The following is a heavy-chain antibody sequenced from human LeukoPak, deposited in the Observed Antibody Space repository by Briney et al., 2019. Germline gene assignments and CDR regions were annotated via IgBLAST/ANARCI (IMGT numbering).Heavy chain of an antibody. CDR3: ASVQRDGYNYNWFDP. J-gene: IGHJ5*02. Sequence: SETLSLTCTVSGGSISSGSYYWSWLRQPAGQGLEWIGRIYTSSSTNYNPSLKSRVTISVDKAKNQFSLKLNSVTAADTAVYYCASVQRDGYNYNWFDPWGQGTLVTVSS. CDR2: IYTSSST. V-gene: IGHV4-61*02. D-gene: IGHD5-24*01. CDR1: GGSISSGSYY.